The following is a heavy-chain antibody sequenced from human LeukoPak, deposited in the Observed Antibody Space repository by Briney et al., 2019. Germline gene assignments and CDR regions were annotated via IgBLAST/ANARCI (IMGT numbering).Heavy chain of an antibody. CDR3: ARWASGWLYFDY. CDR1: GFTFSSYW. D-gene: IGHD6-19*01. V-gene: IGHV3-7*01. CDR2: IKQDGSET. J-gene: IGHJ4*02. Sequence: GGSLRLSCAASGFTFSSYWMTWVRQAPGKGLEWVANIKQDGSETYSVDSVRGRFIISRDNAKNSLYLQMNSLRAEDTAVYYCARWASGWLYFDYWGQGTLVTVSS.